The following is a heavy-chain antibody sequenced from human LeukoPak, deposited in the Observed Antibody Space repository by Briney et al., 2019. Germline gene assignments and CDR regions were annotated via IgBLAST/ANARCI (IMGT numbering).Heavy chain of an antibody. D-gene: IGHD2-15*01. V-gene: IGHV4-30-4*01. J-gene: IGHJ4*02. CDR2: IYYSGST. Sequence: KSSETLSLTCTVSGGSISSGDYYWSWIRQPPGKGLEWIGYIYYSGSTYCNPSLKSRVTISVDTSKNQFSLKLSSVTAADTAVYYCARARYCSGGSCYEFDYWGQGTLVTVSS. CDR1: GGSISSGDYY. CDR3: ARARYCSGGSCYEFDY.